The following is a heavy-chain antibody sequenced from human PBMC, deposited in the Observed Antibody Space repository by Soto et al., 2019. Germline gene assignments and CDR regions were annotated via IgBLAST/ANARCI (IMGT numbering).Heavy chain of an antibody. J-gene: IGHJ6*02. Sequence: GGSLRLSCAASGFNFSSYGMHWVRQAPGKGLEWVAVIWYDGSNKYYADSVKGRFTISRDNSKNTLYLQMNSLRAEDTAVYYCARVGSGYDLYYYYGMDVWGQGTTVTVSS. CDR3: ARVGSGYDLYYYYGMDV. D-gene: IGHD5-12*01. CDR1: GFNFSSYG. V-gene: IGHV3-33*01. CDR2: IWYDGSNK.